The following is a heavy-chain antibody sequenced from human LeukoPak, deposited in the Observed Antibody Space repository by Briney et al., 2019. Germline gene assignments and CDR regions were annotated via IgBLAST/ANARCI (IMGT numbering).Heavy chain of an antibody. Sequence: HTGGSLRLSCAASGFTVSSNYMSWVRQAPGKGLEWVSVIYSGGSTYYADSVKGRFTISRDNSKNTLYLQMNSLRADDTAVYYCAKDILAAGLFFDYWGQGTLVTVSS. CDR1: GFTVSSNY. J-gene: IGHJ4*02. CDR3: AKDILAAGLFFDY. D-gene: IGHD6-13*01. CDR2: IYSGGST. V-gene: IGHV3-53*01.